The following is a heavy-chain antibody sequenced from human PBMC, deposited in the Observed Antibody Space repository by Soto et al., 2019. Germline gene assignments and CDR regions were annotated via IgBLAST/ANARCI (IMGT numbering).Heavy chain of an antibody. Sequence: SETLSLTCAVYGGSFSGYYWSWIRQPPGKGLEWIGEINHSGSTNYNPSLKSRVTISVDTSKNQFSLELSSVTAADTAVYYCARGGRVRGVLGYYYGMDVWGQGTTVTVSS. CDR2: INHSGST. CDR1: GGSFSGYY. J-gene: IGHJ6*02. V-gene: IGHV4-34*01. CDR3: ARGGRVRGVLGYYYGMDV. D-gene: IGHD3-10*01.